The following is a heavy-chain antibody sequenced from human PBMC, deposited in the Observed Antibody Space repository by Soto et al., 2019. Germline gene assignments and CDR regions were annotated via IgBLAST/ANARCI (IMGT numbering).Heavy chain of an antibody. J-gene: IGHJ3*02. V-gene: IGHV1-18*01. CDR1: GYTFTSYG. CDR2: ISAYNGNT. CDR3: ARDPRLGYCSGGSCYMTNGDDAFDI. D-gene: IGHD2-15*01. Sequence: ASVKVSCKASGYTFTSYGISWVRQAPGQGLEWMGWISAYNGNTNYAQKLQGRVTMTTDTSTSTAYMELRSLRSDDTAVYYCARDPRLGYCSGGSCYMTNGDDAFDIWGQGTMVTVSS.